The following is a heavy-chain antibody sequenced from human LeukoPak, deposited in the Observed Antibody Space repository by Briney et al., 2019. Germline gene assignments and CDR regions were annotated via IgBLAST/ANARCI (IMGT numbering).Heavy chain of an antibody. CDR2: IYHSGST. Sequence: SETLSLTCTVSGYSISSGYYWGWIRQPPGKGLEWIGSIYHSGSTYYNPSLKSRVTISVDTSKNQFSLKLSSVTAADTAVYYCARRGYYGSGSYYMRYNWFDPWGQGTLVTVSS. J-gene: IGHJ5*02. D-gene: IGHD3-10*01. CDR1: GYSISSGYY. V-gene: IGHV4-38-2*02. CDR3: ARRGYYGSGSYYMRYNWFDP.